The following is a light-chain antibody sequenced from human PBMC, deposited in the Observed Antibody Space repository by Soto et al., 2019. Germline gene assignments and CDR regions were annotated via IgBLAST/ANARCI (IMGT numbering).Light chain of an antibody. Sequence: IQMTQSPSSLSVSVGDRVTITFRASQSIGGFLNWYQQKPGKAPKLLIYAASRLQSGVPSRFSGSGSGTDFTLTISSLQPEDFATYHCQQSYSTLFTFGPGTKVDI. CDR2: AAS. CDR1: QSIGGF. CDR3: QQSYSTLFT. J-gene: IGKJ3*01. V-gene: IGKV1-39*01.